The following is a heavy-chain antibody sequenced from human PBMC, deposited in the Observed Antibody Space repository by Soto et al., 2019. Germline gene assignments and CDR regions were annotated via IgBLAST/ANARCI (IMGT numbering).Heavy chain of an antibody. J-gene: IGHJ4*02. CDR1: GFTFSSYG. Sequence: QVQLVESGGGVVQPGRSLRLSCAASGFTFSSYGMHWVRQAPGKGLEWVAVIWYDGSNKYYADSVKGRFTISRDNSKNTLYLQMNSLSAEDTAVYYCARGPITGGFDYWGQGTLVTVSS. D-gene: IGHD3-16*01. CDR3: ARGPITGGFDY. CDR2: IWYDGSNK. V-gene: IGHV3-33*01.